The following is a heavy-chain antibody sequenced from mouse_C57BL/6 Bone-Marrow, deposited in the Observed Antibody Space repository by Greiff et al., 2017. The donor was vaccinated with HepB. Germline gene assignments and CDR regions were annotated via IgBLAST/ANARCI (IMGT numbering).Heavy chain of an antibody. Sequence: QVQLKQSGAELARPGASVKMSCKASGYTFTSYTMHWVKQRPGQGLEWIGYINPSSGYTKYNQKFKDKATLTADKSSSTAYMQLSSLTSEDSAVYYCARGGYYYGSSPHWYFDVWGTGTTVTVSS. J-gene: IGHJ1*03. CDR2: INPSSGYT. D-gene: IGHD1-1*01. V-gene: IGHV1-4*01. CDR1: GYTFTSYT. CDR3: ARGGYYYGSSPHWYFDV.